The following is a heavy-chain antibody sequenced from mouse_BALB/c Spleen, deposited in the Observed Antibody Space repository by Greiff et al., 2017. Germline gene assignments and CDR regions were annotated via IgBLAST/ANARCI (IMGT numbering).Heavy chain of an antibody. CDR3: ARDTTGAMDY. V-gene: IGHV1S34*01. CDR1: GYSFTGYY. CDR2: ISCYNGAT. J-gene: IGHJ4*01. Sequence: LVKTGASVKISCKASGYSFTGYYMHWVKQSHGKSLEWSGYISCYNGATSYNQKFKGKATFTVDTSSSTAYMQFNSLTSEDSAVYYCARDTTGAMDYWGQGTSVTVSS. D-gene: IGHD1-1*01.